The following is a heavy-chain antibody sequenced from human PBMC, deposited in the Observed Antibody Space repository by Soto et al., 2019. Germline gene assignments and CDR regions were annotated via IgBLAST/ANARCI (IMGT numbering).Heavy chain of an antibody. D-gene: IGHD4-4*01. CDR2: IIPIFGTA. V-gene: IGHV1-69*01. CDR1: GGTFSSYA. J-gene: IGHJ5*02. CDR3: ARVADYSNYGNWFDP. Sequence: VSCKASGGTFSSYAISWVRQAPGQGLEWMGGIIPIFGTANYAQKFQGRVTITADESTSTAYMELSSLRSEDTAVYYCARVADYSNYGNWFDPWGQGTLVTVSS.